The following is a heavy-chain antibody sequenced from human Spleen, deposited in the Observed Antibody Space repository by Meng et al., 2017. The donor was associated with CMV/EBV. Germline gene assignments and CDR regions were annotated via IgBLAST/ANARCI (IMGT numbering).Heavy chain of an antibody. Sequence: ASVKVSCKASGYTFSGYYLNWVRQAPGQGPECMGWINPDSGATDFAQKFQGRVTMTRDTSISTAYMELSRLRSDDTAMYYCARTYDIVRYPFDIWGQGTMVTVSS. CDR1: GYTFSGYY. CDR3: ARTYDIVRYPFDI. CDR2: INPDSGAT. D-gene: IGHD5-12*01. V-gene: IGHV1-2*02. J-gene: IGHJ3*02.